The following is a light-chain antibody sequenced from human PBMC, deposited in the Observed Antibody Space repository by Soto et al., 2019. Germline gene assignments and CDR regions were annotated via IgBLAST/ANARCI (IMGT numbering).Light chain of an antibody. V-gene: IGLV3-9*01. CDR2: RHS. CDR1: NVGSKN. Sequence: SYELTQPLSVSVALGQTATISCGGDNVGSKNVQWYQRKPGQAPLMVIYRHSGRPSEIPERFSGSHSGNTATLTITRAQGGDEADYYCQVWDSNTAHVLFGGGTKLTVL. CDR3: QVWDSNTAHVL. J-gene: IGLJ2*01.